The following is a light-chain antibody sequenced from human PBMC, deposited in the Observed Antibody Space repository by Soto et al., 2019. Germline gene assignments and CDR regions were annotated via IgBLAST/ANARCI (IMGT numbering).Light chain of an antibody. J-gene: IGKJ1*01. V-gene: IGKV4-1*01. CDR1: QSVLYSSNNKNY. CDR2: WAS. Sequence: DIVMTQSPDSLAVSLGERATINCKSSQSVLYSSNNKNYLAWYQQTPGQPPKLLIYWASTREAGVPDRFSGSGSGTDFTLTISSLQAEDVAVYYCQQYYSTPWTFGQGIKVEIK. CDR3: QQYYSTPWT.